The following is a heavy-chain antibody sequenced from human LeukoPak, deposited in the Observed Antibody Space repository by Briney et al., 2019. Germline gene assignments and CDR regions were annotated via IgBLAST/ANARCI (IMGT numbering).Heavy chain of an antibody. D-gene: IGHD3-10*01. Sequence: SETLSLTCTVSVGSISSYYWNWIRQAPGKGLQWIGYLYNSGSTYYNPSLKSRVTISVDTSKNQLSLKLISVTTADTAVYYCARGIGYYYYYMDVWGKGTTVTVSS. J-gene: IGHJ6*03. CDR1: VGSISSYY. V-gene: IGHV4-59*01. CDR2: LYNSGST. CDR3: ARGIGYYYYYMDV.